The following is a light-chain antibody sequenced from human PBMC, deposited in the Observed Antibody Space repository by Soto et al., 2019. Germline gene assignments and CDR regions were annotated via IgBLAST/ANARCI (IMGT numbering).Light chain of an antibody. Sequence: DIQMTQSPSTLSASVGDRDTITCRASQSISSWLAWYQQKPGKAPKRLIYDASSLESGVPSRFSGSGSGTEFTLTISSLRPDDFATYCCQQYKSYSWTFGQGTKVEIK. CDR2: DAS. CDR1: QSISSW. J-gene: IGKJ1*01. V-gene: IGKV1-5*01. CDR3: QQYKSYSWT.